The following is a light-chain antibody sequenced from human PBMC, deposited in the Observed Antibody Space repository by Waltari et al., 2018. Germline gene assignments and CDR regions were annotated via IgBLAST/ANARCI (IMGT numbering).Light chain of an antibody. J-gene: IGLJ7*01. Sequence: QSALTQPRSVSGSPGQSVTISCSGTSSDVGIYNFFSWHQQHPGNAPKPLIYDVVKRPSGVPDRFSGSKSGNTASLTISGLQTEDEADYYCCSYAGSYTFVFGGGTQLTVL. V-gene: IGLV2-11*01. CDR2: DVV. CDR1: SSDVGIYNF. CDR3: CSYAGSYTFV.